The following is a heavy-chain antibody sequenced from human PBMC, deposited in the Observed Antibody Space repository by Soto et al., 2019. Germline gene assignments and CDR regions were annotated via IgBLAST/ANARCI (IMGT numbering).Heavy chain of an antibody. J-gene: IGHJ4*02. CDR2: IYRGGST. V-gene: IGHV3-66*01. D-gene: IGHD4-17*01. CDR3: AGRNSGDYPYFDF. CDR1: EFIVSRNP. Sequence: AGSLRLSVAAAEFIVSRNPSTWVRQAPGKGLEWVSLIYRGGSTYYADSVKGRFTISRDSSKNTLYLQMNSLRADDTALYYCAGRNSGDYPYFDFWGPGTLVTVSS.